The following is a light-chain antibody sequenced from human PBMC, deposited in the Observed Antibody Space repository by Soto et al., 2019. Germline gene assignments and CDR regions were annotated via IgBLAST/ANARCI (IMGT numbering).Light chain of an antibody. J-gene: IGLJ2*01. CDR1: SSDAGFYNY. CDR2: EVS. Sequence: QSALTQPPSASGSPGQSVTISCTGTSSDAGFYNYVSWYQQLPGKAPKLMIYEVSKRPSGVPARFSGSKSGSTASLTVSGVQAEDEADYYCSSYVGNNNVEFGGGTKLTVL. CDR3: SSYVGNNNVE. V-gene: IGLV2-8*01.